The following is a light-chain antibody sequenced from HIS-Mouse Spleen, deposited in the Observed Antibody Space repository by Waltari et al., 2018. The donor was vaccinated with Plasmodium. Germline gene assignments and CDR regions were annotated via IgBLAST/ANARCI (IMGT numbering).Light chain of an antibody. V-gene: IGKV1-33*01. CDR1: QDSSNS. Sequence: DIQMTPSPSSLSASVGVRFTISCQASQDSSNSLNWYQQKPGKAPKLLIYDASKLETVVPSRFSGSGSGTDFTFTISSLQPEDIATYYCQQYDNLPYTFGQGTKLEIK. CDR3: QQYDNLPYT. CDR2: DAS. J-gene: IGKJ2*01.